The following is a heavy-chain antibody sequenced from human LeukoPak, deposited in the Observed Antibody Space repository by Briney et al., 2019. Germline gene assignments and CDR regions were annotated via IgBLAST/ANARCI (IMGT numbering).Heavy chain of an antibody. CDR1: GGSFSGYY. D-gene: IGHD3-22*01. J-gene: IGHJ6*02. CDR3: AREGDSSGYYYWFSVYYGMDV. CDR2: INHSGST. Sequence: PSETLSLTCAVYGGSFSGYYWSWIRQPPGKGLEWLGEINHSGSTNYNPSLKSRVTISVDTSKNQFSLKLSSVTAADTAAYYCAREGDSSGYYYWFSVYYGMDVWGQGTTVTVSS. V-gene: IGHV4-34*01.